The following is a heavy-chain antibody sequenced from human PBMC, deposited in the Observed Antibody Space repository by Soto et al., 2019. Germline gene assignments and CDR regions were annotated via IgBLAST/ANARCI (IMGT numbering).Heavy chain of an antibody. CDR1: GFTFSSYW. CDR2: IKQDGSEK. D-gene: IGHD3-9*01. V-gene: IGHV3-7*01. Sequence: GGSLRLSCAASGFTFSSYWMSWVRQAPGKGLEWVANIKQDGSEKYYVDSVKGRFTISRDNAKNSLYLQMNSLRAEDTAVYYCARGSNILTGYYKSRWFDPWGQGTLVTVSS. CDR3: ARGSNILTGYYKSRWFDP. J-gene: IGHJ5*02.